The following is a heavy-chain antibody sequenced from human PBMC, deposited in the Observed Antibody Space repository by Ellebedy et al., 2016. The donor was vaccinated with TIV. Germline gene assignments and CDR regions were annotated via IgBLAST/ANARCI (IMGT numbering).Heavy chain of an antibody. Sequence: MPSETLSLTCTVSGGSISGYYWSWIRQSTGKGLEWIGYIYARGSTNYNSSLKSRVIISVDTSKNQLSLHLSSVTAADTAVYYCARHDYGDYPLDYWGQGTLVTVSS. CDR2: IYARGST. D-gene: IGHD4-17*01. V-gene: IGHV4-59*08. CDR3: ARHDYGDYPLDY. CDR1: GGSISGYY. J-gene: IGHJ4*01.